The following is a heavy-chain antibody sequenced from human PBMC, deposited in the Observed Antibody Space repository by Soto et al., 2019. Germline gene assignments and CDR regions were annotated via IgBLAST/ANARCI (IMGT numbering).Heavy chain of an antibody. V-gene: IGHV3-23*01. CDR3: AKGPFRVRGPWGY. Sequence: EVQLLESGGGLVQPGGSLRLSCAASGFTFSSYAMSWVRQAPGKGLEWVSAISGSGGSTYYADSVKGRFTISRDNSKNTLYRQMHSLRAEDTAVYYCAKGPFRVRGPWGYWGQGTLVTVSS. D-gene: IGHD3-10*01. J-gene: IGHJ4*02. CDR1: GFTFSSYA. CDR2: ISGSGGST.